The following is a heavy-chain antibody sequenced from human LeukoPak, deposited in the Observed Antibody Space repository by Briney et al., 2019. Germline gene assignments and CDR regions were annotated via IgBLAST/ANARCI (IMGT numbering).Heavy chain of an antibody. D-gene: IGHD2-2*01. Sequence: ASVKVSCKASASTFTDCYMHWVRQAPGQGLEWMGWINVNRGGTNYAQRFQGRVTMTRDTSITTAYMELSRLKSDDTAVYYCARRYCSSSPCYFFDYWGQGTLVTVSS. CDR3: ARRYCSSSPCYFFDY. CDR1: ASTFTDCY. CDR2: INVNRGGT. J-gene: IGHJ4*02. V-gene: IGHV1-2*02.